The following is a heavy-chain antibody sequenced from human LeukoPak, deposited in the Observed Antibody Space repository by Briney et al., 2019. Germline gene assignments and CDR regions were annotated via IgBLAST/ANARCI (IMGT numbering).Heavy chain of an antibody. D-gene: IGHD6-19*01. Sequence: GGSLRLSCAASGFTFSSYGMHWVRQAPGKGLEWVAVISYDGSNKYYADSVKGRFTISRDNSKNTLYLQMGSLRAEDMAVYYCAREPLSNGWHSDYWGQGTLVTVSS. CDR3: AREPLSNGWHSDY. CDR1: GFTFSSYG. J-gene: IGHJ4*02. CDR2: ISYDGSNK. V-gene: IGHV3-30*03.